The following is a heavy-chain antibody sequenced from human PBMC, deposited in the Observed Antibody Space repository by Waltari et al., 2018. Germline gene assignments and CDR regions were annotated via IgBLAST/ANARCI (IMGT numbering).Heavy chain of an antibody. J-gene: IGHJ4*02. D-gene: IGHD3-16*02. V-gene: IGHV4-39*07. CDR1: GGSISSSSYY. CDR2: IYYSGST. CDR3: ARGGGDSDYIWGSYRSLDY. Sequence: QLQLQESGPGLVKPSETLSLTCTVSGGSISSSSYYWGWSRQPPGKGLGWIGSIYYSGSTYYNPSLKSRVTISVDTSKNQFSLKLSSVTAADTAVYYCARGGGDSDYIWGSYRSLDYWGQGTLVTVSS.